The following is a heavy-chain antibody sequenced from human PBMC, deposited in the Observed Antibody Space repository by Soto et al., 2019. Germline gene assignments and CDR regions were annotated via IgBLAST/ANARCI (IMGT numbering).Heavy chain of an antibody. V-gene: IGHV1-69*13. J-gene: IGHJ4*02. D-gene: IGHD3-22*01. CDR1: GGTFKNNG. CDR2: IIPIFGTA. Sequence: SVKVSCKAPGGTFKNNGISWVRQAPGQGLEWMGVIIPIFGTANYAQKFQVRVTITAYESTSTDYMELSILRSADTAVYYCASRTYYYDSSGPYPFDYWGQGTLVTVSS. CDR3: ASRTYYYDSSGPYPFDY.